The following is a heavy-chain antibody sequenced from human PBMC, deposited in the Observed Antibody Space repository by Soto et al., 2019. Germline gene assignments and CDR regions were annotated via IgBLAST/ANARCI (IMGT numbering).Heavy chain of an antibody. Sequence: GGSLRLSCAASGFTFGGYSMNWVRQAPGKGLEWISYISSLSSPRYYAESVEGRFIISRDNAKNSLYLQMNSLRDEETAVYFCVREDILGARSFDYWGQGTLVTVSS. CDR3: VREDILGARSFDY. J-gene: IGHJ4*02. CDR1: GFTFGGYS. D-gene: IGHD1-26*01. V-gene: IGHV3-48*02. CDR2: ISSLSSPR.